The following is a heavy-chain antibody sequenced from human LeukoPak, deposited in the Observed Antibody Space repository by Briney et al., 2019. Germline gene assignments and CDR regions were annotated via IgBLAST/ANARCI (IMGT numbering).Heavy chain of an antibody. J-gene: IGHJ4*02. CDR1: GGSISPYY. CDR3: ASGSWFGEYPFDY. D-gene: IGHD3-10*01. CDR2: IYTSGST. V-gene: IGHV4-4*07. Sequence: ETLSLTCTVSGGSISPYYWSWIRQPAGKGLEWIGRIYTSGSTNYNPSLTSRVTISVDTSKNQFSLKLSSVTAADTAVYYCASGSWFGEYPFDYWGQGTLVTVSS.